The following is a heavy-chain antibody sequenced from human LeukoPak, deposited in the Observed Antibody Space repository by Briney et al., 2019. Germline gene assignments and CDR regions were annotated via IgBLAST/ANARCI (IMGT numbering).Heavy chain of an antibody. D-gene: IGHD3-22*01. CDR2: FYHSGST. V-gene: IGHV4-38-2*02. J-gene: IGHJ2*01. Sequence: SETLSLTCTVSAYPISSGYYWGWIRQPPRKGLEWIGSFYHSGSTYYNPSLKSRVTISVDTSKNQFSLKLNSVTAADTAVYYCARSCDSSGYYIFDLWGRGTLVTVSS. CDR1: AYPISSGYY. CDR3: ARSCDSSGYYIFDL.